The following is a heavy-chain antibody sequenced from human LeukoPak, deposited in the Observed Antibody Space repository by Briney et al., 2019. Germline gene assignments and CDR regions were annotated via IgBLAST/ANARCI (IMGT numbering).Heavy chain of an antibody. D-gene: IGHD1-26*01. CDR1: GFTFSNAC. CDR2: INRDGRIT. CDR3: TRDGGSFCDFDY. J-gene: IGHJ4*02. Sequence: GGSLRLSCATSGFTFSNACVSWVRQAPGKGLEYVSVINRDGRITYYADSVKGRFTMSRDNSKNTVYLQMGSLRSEDMAVYYCTRDGGSFCDFDYWGQGALVTVSS. V-gene: IGHV3-64*02.